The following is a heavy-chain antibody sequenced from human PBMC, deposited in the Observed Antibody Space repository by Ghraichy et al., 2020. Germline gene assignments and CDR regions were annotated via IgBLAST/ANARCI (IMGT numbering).Heavy chain of an antibody. J-gene: IGHJ6*03. Sequence: SETLSLTCGVYGGSFSDNYWSWIRQPPGKGLEWIGEINRGGSTNYNPSLKSRVTISVDMSKNQISLRVNSVTAADTAVYYCARQRITMLQGLFPPSFSYYLDVWGKGTTVTVSS. CDR1: GGSFSDNY. CDR2: INRGGST. V-gene: IGHV4-34*01. CDR3: ARQRITMLQGLFPPSFSYYLDV. D-gene: IGHD3-10*01.